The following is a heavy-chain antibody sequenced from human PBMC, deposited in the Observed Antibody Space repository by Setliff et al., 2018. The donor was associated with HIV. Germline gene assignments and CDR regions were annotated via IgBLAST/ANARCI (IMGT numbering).Heavy chain of an antibody. CDR2: MNPDSGNT. D-gene: IGHD2-8*01. V-gene: IGHV1-8*01. CDR3: ARGKVLRGNILYY. J-gene: IGHJ4*02. CDR1: GYKFNVFG. Sequence: ASVKVSCKTSGYKFNVFGVSWVRQAPGQGLEWMGWMNPDSGNTGYAQKFQGRVTMTRNTSISTAYMDLSSLRSEDTAVYYCARGKVLRGNILYYWGQGTLVTVS.